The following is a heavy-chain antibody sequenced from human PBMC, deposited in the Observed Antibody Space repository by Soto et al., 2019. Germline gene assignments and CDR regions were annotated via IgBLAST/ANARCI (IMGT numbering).Heavy chain of an antibody. V-gene: IGHV3-33*01. CDR3: ARDRITIFGVYYYYGMDV. CDR2: IWYDGSNK. Sequence: GGSLRLSCAASGFTFSSYGMHWVRQAPGKGLEWVAVIWYDGSNKYYADSVKGRFTISRDNSKNTLYLQMNSLRAEDTAVYYCARDRITIFGVYYYYGMDVWGQGTTVTVSS. CDR1: GFTFSSYG. D-gene: IGHD3-3*01. J-gene: IGHJ6*02.